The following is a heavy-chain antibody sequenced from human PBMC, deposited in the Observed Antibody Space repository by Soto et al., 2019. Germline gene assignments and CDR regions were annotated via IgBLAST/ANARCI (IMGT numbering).Heavy chain of an antibody. CDR1: GGSISSSNW. V-gene: IGHV4-4*02. J-gene: IGHJ5*02. Sequence: QVQLQESGPGLVKPSGTLSLTCAVSGGSISSSNWWSWVRQPPGKGLAWIGEIYHSGSTNYNPSLKSRVTIAVDKSKNQFSLKLSSVTAADTAVYYCARDRWFGEPTPDRFDPWGQGTLVTVSS. D-gene: IGHD3-10*01. CDR2: IYHSGST. CDR3: ARDRWFGEPTPDRFDP.